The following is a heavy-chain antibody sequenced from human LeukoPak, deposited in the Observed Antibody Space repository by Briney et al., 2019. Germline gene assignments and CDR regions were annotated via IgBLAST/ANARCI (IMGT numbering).Heavy chain of an antibody. CDR3: AKARSGPNDAFDI. V-gene: IGHV3-30*02. D-gene: IGHD5-12*01. CDR2: IRYDRSNK. Sequence: PGGSLRLSCAASGFTFNNYGMHWVRQAPGKGLEWVTFIRYDRSNKYYVDSVRGRFTISRDNSKNTMYLQMNSLRTEDTAVYYCAKARSGPNDAFDIWGQGTMVTVSS. J-gene: IGHJ3*02. CDR1: GFTFNNYG.